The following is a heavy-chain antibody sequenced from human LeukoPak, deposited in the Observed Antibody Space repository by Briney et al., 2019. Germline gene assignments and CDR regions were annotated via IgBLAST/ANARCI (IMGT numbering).Heavy chain of an antibody. CDR2: IYYSGST. V-gene: IGHV4-59*01. CDR1: GGSISSYY. Sequence: PSETLSLTCTVSGGSISSYYWSWIRQPPGKGLEWIGYIYYSGSTNYNPSLKSRVTISVDTSKNQFSLKLSSVTAADTAVYYCATPVYYYGMDVWGQGTTVTVSS. J-gene: IGHJ6*02. CDR3: ATPVYYYGMDV.